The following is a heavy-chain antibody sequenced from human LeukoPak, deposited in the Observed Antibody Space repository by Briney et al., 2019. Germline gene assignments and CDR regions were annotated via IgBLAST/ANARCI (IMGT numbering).Heavy chain of an antibody. CDR2: IIPIFGTA. D-gene: IGHD5-24*01. CDR1: GGTFSSYA. J-gene: IGHJ3*01. V-gene: IGHV1-69*13. Sequence: ASVKVSCRASGGTFSSYAISWVRQAPGQGLEWMGGIIPIFGTANYAQKFQSRVTITADESTSTAYMELSSLRSEDTAVYYCARGRGDGYNSVWGQGTMVTVSS. CDR3: ARGRGDGYNSV.